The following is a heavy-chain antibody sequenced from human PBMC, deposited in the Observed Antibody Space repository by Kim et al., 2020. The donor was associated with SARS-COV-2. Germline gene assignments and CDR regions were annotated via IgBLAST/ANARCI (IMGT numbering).Heavy chain of an antibody. CDR3: ARLSGFESYEFYGLDV. V-gene: IGHV4-39*01. D-gene: IGHD5-12*01. Sequence: SETLSLTCSVSGDSINTKSYYWGWIRQPPEKGLEWIGFVYYSGTTYYRPSFESRATISIDTSKNQFSLRLTSVTATDSAVYYCARLSGFESYEFYGLDVWGEGTAVDVS. CDR1: GDSINTKSYY. CDR2: VYYSGTT. J-gene: IGHJ6*02.